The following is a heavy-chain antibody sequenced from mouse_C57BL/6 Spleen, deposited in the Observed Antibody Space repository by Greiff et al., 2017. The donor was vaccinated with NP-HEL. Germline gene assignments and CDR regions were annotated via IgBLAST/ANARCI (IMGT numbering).Heavy chain of an antibody. D-gene: IGHD1-1*01. Sequence: EVQVVESGGGLVKPGGSLKLSFAASGFTFSDYGMHWVRQAPEKGLEWVAYISSGSSTIYYADTVKGRFTISRDNAKNTLFLQMTSLRSEDTAMYYCARGDYGSPWYFDVWGTGTTVTVSS. CDR2: ISSGSSTI. CDR3: ARGDYGSPWYFDV. J-gene: IGHJ1*03. V-gene: IGHV5-17*01. CDR1: GFTFSDYG.